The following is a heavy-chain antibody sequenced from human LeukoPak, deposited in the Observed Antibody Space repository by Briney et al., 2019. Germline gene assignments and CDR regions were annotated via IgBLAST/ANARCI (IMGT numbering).Heavy chain of an antibody. Sequence: PGGSLRLSCAASGFTFIDYWMSWVRQAPGKGLEWVANIKGDGGEKYYVDYVKGRFTVSRDNAKKSLYLQMNSLRAEDTAVYYCARDRAIAAAGSLYWGQGTLVTVSS. CDR3: ARDRAIAAAGSLY. CDR2: IKGDGGEK. CDR1: GFTFIDYW. V-gene: IGHV3-7*03. D-gene: IGHD6-13*01. J-gene: IGHJ4*02.